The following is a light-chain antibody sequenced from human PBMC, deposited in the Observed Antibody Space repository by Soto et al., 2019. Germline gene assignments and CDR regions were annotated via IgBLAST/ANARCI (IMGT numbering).Light chain of an antibody. CDR2: DVT. CDR3: NSYTSSSTYV. V-gene: IGLV2-14*01. Sequence: QSALTQPASVSGSPGQSITISCTGTSSDVGGYNYVSWYQQHPGKAPKLMIYDVTNWPSGFSNRFSGSKSGNTASLTISGLQAEDEADYYCNSYTSSSTYVFGTGTKLTVL. CDR1: SSDVGGYNY. J-gene: IGLJ1*01.